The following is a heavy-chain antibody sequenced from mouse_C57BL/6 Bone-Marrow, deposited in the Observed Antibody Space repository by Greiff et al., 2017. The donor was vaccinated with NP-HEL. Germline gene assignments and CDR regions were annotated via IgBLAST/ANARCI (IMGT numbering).Heavy chain of an antibody. J-gene: IGHJ1*03. CDR1: GFTFSDYY. D-gene: IGHD2-1*01. CDR2: INYDGSST. V-gene: IGHV5-16*01. Sequence: EVKLMESEGGLVQPGSSMKLSCTASGFTFSDYYMAWVRQVPEKGLEWVANINYDGSSTYYLDSLKSRFIISRDNAKNILYLQMSSLKSEDTATYYCARDDGNSWYFDVWGTGTTVTVSS. CDR3: ARDDGNSWYFDV.